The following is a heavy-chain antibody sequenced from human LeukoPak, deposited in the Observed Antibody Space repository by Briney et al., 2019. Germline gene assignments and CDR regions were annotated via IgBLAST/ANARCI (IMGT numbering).Heavy chain of an antibody. V-gene: IGHV4-30-2*01. CDR2: TYHSGST. J-gene: IGHJ3*02. CDR3: ASTLQYWDAFDI. CDR1: GGSISSGGYS. Sequence: SETLSLTCAVSGGSISSGGYSWSWIRQPPGKGLEWIGYTYHSGSTYYNPSLKSRVTISVDRSKNQFSLKLSSVTAADTAVYYCASTLQYWDAFDIWGQGTMVTVSS. D-gene: IGHD4-11*01.